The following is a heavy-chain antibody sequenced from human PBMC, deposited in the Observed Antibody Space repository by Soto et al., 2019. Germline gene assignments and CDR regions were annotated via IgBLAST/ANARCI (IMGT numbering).Heavy chain of an antibody. Sequence: QVQLQESGPGLVEPSQTLSLTCTVSGGSISGEGYYWSWIRQNSGRGLEWIGYIHYSGSTYYNPSLKSRVTISVDTSKTQFFLKLNSMTAADTAVYYCARAWTAEAGWANWFDRWGQGTLVIVSS. CDR2: IHYSGST. V-gene: IGHV4-31*03. CDR3: ARAWTAEAGWANWFDR. J-gene: IGHJ5*02. D-gene: IGHD6-13*01. CDR1: GGSISGEGYY.